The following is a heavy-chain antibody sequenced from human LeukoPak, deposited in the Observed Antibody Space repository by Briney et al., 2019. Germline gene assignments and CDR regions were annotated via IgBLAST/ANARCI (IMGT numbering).Heavy chain of an antibody. CDR2: IYWDDGK. D-gene: IGHD3-22*01. CDR1: GFSLSTSGVG. Sequence: SGPTLVKPTQTLTLTCTFSGFSLSTSGVGVGWIRQPPGKALEWLALIYWDDGKRYSPSLKSRLTFNKDTSKNQVVLSMNNMDPVDTGTYFCVKVQYDNSGRRFGPWGQGTLVTVSS. CDR3: VKVQYDNSGRRFGP. J-gene: IGHJ5*02. V-gene: IGHV2-5*04.